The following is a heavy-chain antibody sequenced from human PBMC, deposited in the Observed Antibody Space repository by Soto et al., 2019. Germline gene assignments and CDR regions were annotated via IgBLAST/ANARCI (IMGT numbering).Heavy chain of an antibody. CDR3: ARGHSSGYYT. J-gene: IGHJ3*01. V-gene: IGHV4-34*01. CDR2: INHSGST. Sequence: SETLSLTCAVYGGSFSGYYWSWIRQPPGKGLEWIGEINHSGSTNYNPSLKSRVTISVDTSKNQFSLKLSSVTAADTAVYYCARGHSSGYYTWGQGTMVTVSS. D-gene: IGHD3-22*01. CDR1: GGSFSGYY.